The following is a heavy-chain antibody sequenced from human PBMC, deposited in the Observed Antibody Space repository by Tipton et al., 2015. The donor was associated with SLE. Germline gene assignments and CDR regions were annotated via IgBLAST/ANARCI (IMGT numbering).Heavy chain of an antibody. CDR3: ASTFWYFDY. CDR2: INHGGST. V-gene: IGHV4-34*01. J-gene: IGHJ4*02. CDR1: GGSFSAYY. Sequence: TLSLTCAVYGGSFSAYYWSWIRQPPGKGLEWIGEINHGGSTNYNPSLKSRVTIPVDTSKNQFSLKLSSVTAADTAMYYCASTFWYFDYWGQGTLVTVSS. D-gene: IGHD3-16*01.